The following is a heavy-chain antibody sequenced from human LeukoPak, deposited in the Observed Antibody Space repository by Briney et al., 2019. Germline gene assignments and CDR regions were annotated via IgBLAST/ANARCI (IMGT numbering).Heavy chain of an antibody. Sequence: GGSLRLSCAASGFMFSSYGMHWVRQAPGKGLEWVAVIWYDGSNKYYADSVKGRFTISRHSSKNTLYLQMNSLRAEDTALYYCATGIVVVTGGLDYWGQGTLVTVSS. CDR3: ATGIVVVTGGLDY. D-gene: IGHD2-21*02. CDR1: GFMFSSYG. CDR2: IWYDGSNK. J-gene: IGHJ4*02. V-gene: IGHV3-30*02.